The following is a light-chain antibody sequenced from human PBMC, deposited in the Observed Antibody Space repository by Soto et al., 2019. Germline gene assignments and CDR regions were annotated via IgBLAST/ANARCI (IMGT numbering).Light chain of an antibody. V-gene: IGKV3-20*01. CDR1: QSISSIY. CDR3: QQYGNSPVT. CDR2: GSS. J-gene: IGKJ1*01. Sequence: EVVLTQSPGTLSLSPGESATLSCRASQSISSIYLAWYQQKPGQAPRLLIYGSSSRATGVPDRFGGSGSGTDFTLTISSLEPEDFAVYYCQQYGNSPVTFGQGTKVEIK.